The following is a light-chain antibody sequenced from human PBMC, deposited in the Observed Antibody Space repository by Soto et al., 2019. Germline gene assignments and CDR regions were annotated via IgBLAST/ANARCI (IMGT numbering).Light chain of an antibody. CDR3: SSYRSGSTPVL. CDR1: ISDVGGYNY. J-gene: IGLJ2*01. CDR2: EVS. Sequence: QSALTQPASVSGSPGQSITISCTGSISDVGGYNYVSWYLQHPGKAPKLIIYEVSNRPSGVSNRFSGSKSANTASLTISGLQAEDEADYYCSSYRSGSTPVLFGGGTKLTVL. V-gene: IGLV2-14*01.